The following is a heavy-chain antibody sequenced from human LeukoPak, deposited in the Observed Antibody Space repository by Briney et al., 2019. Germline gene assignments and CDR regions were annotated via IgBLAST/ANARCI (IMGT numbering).Heavy chain of an antibody. J-gene: IGHJ6*02. CDR1: GFTFSDYY. CDR2: ISSSGSTI. CDR3: AKDSRGSASRYYGMDV. D-gene: IGHD3-10*01. Sequence: GGSLRLSCAASGFTFSDYYMSWIRQAPGKGLEWVSYISSSGSTIYYADSVKGRFTISRDNAKNSLYLQMNSLRAEDTAVYYCAKDSRGSASRYYGMDVWGQGTTVTVSS. V-gene: IGHV3-11*01.